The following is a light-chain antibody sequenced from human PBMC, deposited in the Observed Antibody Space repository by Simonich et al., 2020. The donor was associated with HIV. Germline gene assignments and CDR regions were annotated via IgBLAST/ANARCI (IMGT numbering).Light chain of an antibody. J-gene: IGKJ2*01. V-gene: IGKV3-15*01. Sequence: EIVMTQSLATLSVSPGERATLFCSAIQSVSINLAWYQHKPGQAPRLLISGASTRATGIPARFSGSGSGTEFTLTISNMQSEHFAVYYCQQYNNWPYTFGQGTKLEIK. CDR3: QQYNNWPYT. CDR1: QSVSIN. CDR2: GAS.